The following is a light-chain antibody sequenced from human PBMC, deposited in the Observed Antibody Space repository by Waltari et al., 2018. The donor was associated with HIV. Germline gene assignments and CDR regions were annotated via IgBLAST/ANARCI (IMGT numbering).Light chain of an antibody. V-gene: IGLV1-51*02. Sequence: QSVLTQPPSVSAAPGQKVTFSCSGSTSNIGDNYVSWYQQLPRTAPKLLIYQNNKRPSGIPDRFSGSKSGTSATLGITGLQTGDEADYYCGTWDSNLAAWVFGGGTKLSVL. J-gene: IGLJ3*02. CDR1: TSNIGDNY. CDR2: QNN. CDR3: GTWDSNLAAWV.